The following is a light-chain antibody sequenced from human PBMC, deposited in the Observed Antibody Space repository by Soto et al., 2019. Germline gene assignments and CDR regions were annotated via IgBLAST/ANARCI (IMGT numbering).Light chain of an antibody. CDR1: QDITNY. J-gene: IGKJ4*01. V-gene: IGKV1-33*01. CDR2: DAS. CDR3: QQHDNLPLS. Sequence: DIQMTQSPSSLSASVGDRVTITCQASQDITNYLYWYQQQQAKAPKLLIFDASNLETRVPSRFSGSGAGTDFTLTISSLQPEDNATDYCQQHDNLPLSFGGGTKVEIK.